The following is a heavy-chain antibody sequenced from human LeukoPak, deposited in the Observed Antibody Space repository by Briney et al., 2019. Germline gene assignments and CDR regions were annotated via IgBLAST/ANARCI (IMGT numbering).Heavy chain of an antibody. Sequence: SETLSLTCTVSGYSISSGYYWGWIRQPPGKGLEWIGSIYHSGSTYYNPSLKSRVTISVDTSKNQFSLTLSSVTAADTAVYYCASEPDANELPSIDYWGQETLVTVSS. D-gene: IGHD1-26*01. CDR2: IYHSGST. J-gene: IGHJ4*02. CDR3: ASEPDANELPSIDY. V-gene: IGHV4-38-2*02. CDR1: GYSISSGYY.